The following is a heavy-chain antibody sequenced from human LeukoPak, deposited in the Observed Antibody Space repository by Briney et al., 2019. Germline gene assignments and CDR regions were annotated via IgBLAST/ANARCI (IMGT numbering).Heavy chain of an antibody. CDR2: INSAGGTI. V-gene: IGHV3-48*03. Sequence: GGSLRLSCAASGFTFSSYEMNWVRQAPGKGLEWVSYINSAGGTIYYADSVKGRFTISRDNAKNSLYLQMNSLRAEDTAVYCCARGQYYDILTGYYGPPFDYWGQGTLITVSS. J-gene: IGHJ4*02. D-gene: IGHD3-9*01. CDR3: ARGQYYDILTGYYGPPFDY. CDR1: GFTFSSYE.